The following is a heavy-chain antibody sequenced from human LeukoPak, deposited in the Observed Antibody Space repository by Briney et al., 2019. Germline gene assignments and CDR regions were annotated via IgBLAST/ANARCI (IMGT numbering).Heavy chain of an antibody. Sequence: GGSLRLSCEASGFIFINYAVTWVRQAPGKGLEWVSAISGNGGSTYYADSVRGRFTISRDNSKNTLCLQMNSLRAEDTAVYYCGRSGXLAHSXMRGFGYWGXGTXVXASS. CDR1: GFIFINYA. CDR3: GRSGXLAHSXMRGFGY. V-gene: IGHV3-23*01. D-gene: IGHD3-10*01. J-gene: IGHJ4*01. CDR2: ISGNGGST.